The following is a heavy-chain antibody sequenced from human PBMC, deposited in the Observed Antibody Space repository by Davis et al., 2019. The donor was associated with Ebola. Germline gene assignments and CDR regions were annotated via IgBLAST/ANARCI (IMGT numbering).Heavy chain of an antibody. V-gene: IGHV3-30*18. Sequence: GESLKISCAASGFTFSSYGMHWVRQAPGKGLEWVAVISYDGSNKYYADSVKGRFTISRDNSKNTLYLQMNSLRAEDTAVYYCAKDRSPGFVVVASARRRTYYYGMDVWGQGTTVTVSS. CDR3: AKDRSPGFVVVASARRRTYYYGMDV. J-gene: IGHJ6*02. CDR2: ISYDGSNK. D-gene: IGHD2-15*01. CDR1: GFTFSSYG.